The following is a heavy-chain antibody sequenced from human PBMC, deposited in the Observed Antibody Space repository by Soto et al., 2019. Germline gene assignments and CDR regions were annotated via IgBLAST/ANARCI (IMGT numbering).Heavy chain of an antibody. CDR2: ISSSGSTI. D-gene: IGHD2-15*01. J-gene: IGHJ5*02. CDR1: GCTVSDYY. V-gene: IGHV3-11*01. CDR3: ARDPCRGGSCLTWFDP. Sequence: GVPHRVPSAASGCTVSDYYVSWIRQAPGKGLEWVSYISSSGSTIYYADSVKGRFTISRDNAKNSLYLQMNSLRAEDTAVYYCARDPCRGGSCLTWFDPWGQGTLVTVSS.